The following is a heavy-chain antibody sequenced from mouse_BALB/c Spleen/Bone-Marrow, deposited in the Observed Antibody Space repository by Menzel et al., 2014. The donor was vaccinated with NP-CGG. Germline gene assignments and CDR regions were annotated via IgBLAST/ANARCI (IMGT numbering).Heavy chain of an antibody. Sequence: EVQLVESGGGLVQPGGSLRLSCATSGFTFSDFYLEWVRQPPGKRLEWIAASRNKVNDYTTEYSASVKGRFIVSRDTSQSILYLQMNALRAEDTAIYYCARAVYGNFDYWGQGTTLTVSS. CDR1: GFTFSDFY. J-gene: IGHJ2*01. CDR3: ARAVYGNFDY. V-gene: IGHV7-1*02. D-gene: IGHD2-1*01. CDR2: SRNKVNDYTT.